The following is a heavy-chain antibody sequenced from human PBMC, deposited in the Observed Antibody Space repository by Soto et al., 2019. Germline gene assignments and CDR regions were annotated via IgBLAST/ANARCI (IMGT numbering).Heavy chain of an antibody. Sequence: GGSLRLSCAASGFTFSSYGMHWVRQAPGKGLEWVAFISYDGSNKYYADSVKGRFTISRDNSKNTLYLQMNSLRAEDTAVYYCATTHGGYSYGYGAFDIWGQGTMVTVSS. D-gene: IGHD5-18*01. CDR3: ATTHGGYSYGYGAFDI. J-gene: IGHJ3*02. V-gene: IGHV3-30*03. CDR2: ISYDGSNK. CDR1: GFTFSSYG.